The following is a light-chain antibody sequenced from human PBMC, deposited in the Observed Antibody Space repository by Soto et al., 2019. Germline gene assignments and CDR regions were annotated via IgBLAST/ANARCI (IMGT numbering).Light chain of an antibody. CDR2: SAD. CDR1: PSIGSY. Sequence: DVQLTQSPSLLSASVGDTVTMTCRASPSIGSYLNWYQHKPGKPPRLLIFSADTLESGVSSRFSGRGFNKQFTLTINSLQPEDFASYYCQQNYGFPYTFGQGTRVEIK. J-gene: IGKJ2*01. V-gene: IGKV1-39*01. CDR3: QQNYGFPYT.